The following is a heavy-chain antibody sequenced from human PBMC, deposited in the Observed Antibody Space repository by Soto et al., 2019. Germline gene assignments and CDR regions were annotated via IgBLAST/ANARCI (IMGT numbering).Heavy chain of an antibody. V-gene: IGHV4-30-2*01. CDR2: IYHSGST. D-gene: IGHD3-16*01. CDR1: GGSISSGGYS. Sequence: SETLSLTCAVSGGSISSGGYSWSWIRQPPGKGLEWIGYIYHSGSTYYNPSLKSRVTISVDRSKNQFSLKLSSVTAADTAVYYCARAPLSPYFVGGMDVWGQGTTVTVSS. J-gene: IGHJ6*02. CDR3: ARAPLSPYFVGGMDV.